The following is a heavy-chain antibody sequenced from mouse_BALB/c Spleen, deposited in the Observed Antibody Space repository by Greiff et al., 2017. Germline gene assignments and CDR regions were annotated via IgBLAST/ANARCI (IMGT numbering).Heavy chain of an antibody. Sequence: EVQRVESGGGLVKPGGSLKLSCAASGFTFSSYTMSWVRQTPEKRLEWVATISSGGSYTYYPDSVKGRFTISRDNAKNTLYLQMSSLKSEDTAMYYCTRVMITYYAMDYWGQGTSVTVSS. CDR1: GFTFSSYT. CDR2: ISSGGSYT. CDR3: TRVMITYYAMDY. J-gene: IGHJ4*01. V-gene: IGHV5-6-4*01. D-gene: IGHD2-4*01.